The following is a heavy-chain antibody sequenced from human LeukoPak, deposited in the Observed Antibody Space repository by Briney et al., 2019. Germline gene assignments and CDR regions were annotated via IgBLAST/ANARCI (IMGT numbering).Heavy chain of an antibody. V-gene: IGHV4-34*01. D-gene: IGHD3-16*01. CDR3: AIHAYDYVWGSYGNWFDP. CDR1: GGSFSGYY. J-gene: IGHJ5*02. Sequence: SETLSLTCAVYGGSFSGYYWSWIRQPPGKGLEWIGEINHSGSTNYNPSLKSRVTISVDTSKNQFSLKLSSVTAADTAVYYCAIHAYDYVWGSYGNWFDPWGQGTLVTVSS. CDR2: INHSGST.